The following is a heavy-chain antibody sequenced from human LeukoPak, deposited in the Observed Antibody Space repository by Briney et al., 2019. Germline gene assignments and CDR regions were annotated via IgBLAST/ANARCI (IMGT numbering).Heavy chain of an antibody. D-gene: IGHD6-19*01. CDR1: GGSISSSNSY. CDR3: ARHVRGSGWYGYFDY. J-gene: IGHJ4*02. V-gene: IGHV4-39*01. CDR2: IYYSGSA. Sequence: SETLSLTCTVSGGSISSSNSYWGWIRQPPGKGLEWIGSIYYSGSAYYNPSLRSRVTISVDTSKNQFSLKLSSVTAADTAVYYCARHVRGSGWYGYFDYWGQGTLVTVSS.